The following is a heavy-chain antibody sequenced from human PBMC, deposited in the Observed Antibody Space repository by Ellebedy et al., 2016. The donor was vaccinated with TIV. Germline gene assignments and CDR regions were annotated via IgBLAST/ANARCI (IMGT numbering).Heavy chain of an antibody. CDR1: GFTFSSYS. D-gene: IGHD3-10*01. V-gene: IGHV3-21*01. Sequence: GESLKISCAASGFTFSSYSMNWVRQAPGKGLEWVSSISSSSSYIYYADSVKGRFTISRDNAKNSLYLQMNSLRAEDTAVYYCARDLRGELYPRYGMDVWGQGTTVTVSS. CDR2: ISSSSSYI. J-gene: IGHJ6*02. CDR3: ARDLRGELYPRYGMDV.